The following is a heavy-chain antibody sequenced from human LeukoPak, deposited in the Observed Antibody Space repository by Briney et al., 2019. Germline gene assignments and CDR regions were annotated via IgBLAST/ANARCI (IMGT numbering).Heavy chain of an antibody. CDR2: IGTSSTTI. CDR1: GFTFSSYS. J-gene: IGHJ6*03. CDR3: ARFAAGGSYYYYMDV. V-gene: IGHV3-48*01. D-gene: IGHD6-25*01. Sequence: PGGSLRLSCAASGFTFSSYSMNWVCQAPGKGLEWVSNIGTSSTTIYYADSVKGRFTISRDNAKNSLYLQMNSLRADDTAVYYCARFAAGGSYYYYMDVWGKGTTVTVSS.